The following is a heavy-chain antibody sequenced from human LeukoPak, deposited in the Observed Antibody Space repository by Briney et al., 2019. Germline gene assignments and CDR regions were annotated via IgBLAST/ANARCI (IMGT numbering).Heavy chain of an antibody. J-gene: IGHJ4*02. Sequence: PGGSLRLSCVASGFTFTIYEMHWVRQAPGKGLEWVSYMSSSGDTIYYADSVKGRFTISRDNAKNSLYLQMDSLRVEDTAVYYCARDVGGRHTSSLDYWGQGTLVAVSS. D-gene: IGHD6-6*01. V-gene: IGHV3-48*03. CDR2: MSSSGDTI. CDR1: GFTFTIYE. CDR3: ARDVGGRHTSSLDY.